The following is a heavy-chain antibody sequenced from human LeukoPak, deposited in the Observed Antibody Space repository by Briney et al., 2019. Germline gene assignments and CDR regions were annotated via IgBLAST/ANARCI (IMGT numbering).Heavy chain of an antibody. J-gene: IGHJ4*02. D-gene: IGHD6-19*01. V-gene: IGHV3-30-3*01. CDR2: ISYDGSNK. CDR3: ARGSSGWEEMYYFDY. Sequence: GGSLRLSCAASGFTFSSYAMHWVRQAPGKGLEWVAVISYDGSNKYYADSVKGRFTISRDNSKNTLYLQMNSLRAEDTAVYYCARGSSGWEEMYYFDYWGQGTLVTVSS. CDR1: GFTFSSYA.